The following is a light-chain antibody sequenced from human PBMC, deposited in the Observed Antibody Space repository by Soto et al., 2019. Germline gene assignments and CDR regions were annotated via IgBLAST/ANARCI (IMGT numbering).Light chain of an antibody. CDR2: AAS. V-gene: IGKV1-39*01. J-gene: IGKJ1*01. CDR1: QGISTY. Sequence: DIQITQSPSSLSASVVDRVTITCRASQGISTYLNWYQQKPGKAPKLLIYAASSLQSGVPSRFSGSGSETDFTLTISSLQPEDFATYSCQHSTTWTFGQGTKVDIK. CDR3: QHSTTWT.